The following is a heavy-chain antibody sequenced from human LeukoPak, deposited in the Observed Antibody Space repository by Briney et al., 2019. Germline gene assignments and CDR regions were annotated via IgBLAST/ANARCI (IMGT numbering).Heavy chain of an antibody. CDR2: INPSGGST. J-gene: IGHJ6*03. CDR1: GYTFTSYY. V-gene: IGHV1-46*01. CDR3: ARGGRGYCSSTSCGGGYYYMDV. Sequence: ASVKVSCTASGYTFTSYYMHWVRQAPGQGLEWMGIINPSGGSTSYAQKFQGRVTMTRDTSTSTVYMELSSLRSEDTAVYYCARGGRGYCSSTSCGGGYYYMDVWGKGTTVTVSS. D-gene: IGHD2-2*01.